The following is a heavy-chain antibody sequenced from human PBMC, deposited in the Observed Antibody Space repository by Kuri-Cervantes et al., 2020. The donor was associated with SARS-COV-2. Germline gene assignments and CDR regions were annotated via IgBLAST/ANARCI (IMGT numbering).Heavy chain of an antibody. CDR3: AKDQDYYDSSGKFDY. D-gene: IGHD3-22*01. CDR1: GFTFSSYA. V-gene: IGHV3-23*03. J-gene: IGHJ4*02. Sequence: GESLKISCAASGFTFSSYAMSWVRQAPGKGLEWVSVIYSGGSSTYYADSVKGRFTISRDNSKNTLYLQMNSLRAEDTAVYYCAKDQDYYDSSGKFDYWGREPWSPSPQ. CDR2: IYSGGSST.